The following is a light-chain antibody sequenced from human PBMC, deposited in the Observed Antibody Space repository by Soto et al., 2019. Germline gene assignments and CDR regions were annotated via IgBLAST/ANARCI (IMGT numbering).Light chain of an antibody. CDR1: NIGSKS. J-gene: IGLJ1*01. Sequence: SYELTQPPSVSVAPGKTARITCGGNNIGSKSVHWYQQKPGQAPVLVIYYDSDRPSGIPERFSGSNSGNTATLTISRDEAGDEADYYCQVWDSSSDHNYVFGTGTKLTVL. CDR3: QVWDSSSDHNYV. CDR2: YDS. V-gene: IGLV3-21*04.